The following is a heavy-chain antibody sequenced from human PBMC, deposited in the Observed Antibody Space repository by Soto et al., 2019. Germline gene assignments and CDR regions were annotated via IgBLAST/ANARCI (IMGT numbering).Heavy chain of an antibody. J-gene: IGHJ4*02. D-gene: IGHD2-2*01. CDR1: GFPFSNAW. V-gene: IGHV3-15*01. CDR3: AASVIYCTSTSCNFDH. CDR2: IKGKTDGGTT. Sequence: GGSLRLSCAASGFPFSNAWMSWVRQAPGKGLEWVGRIKGKTDGGTTDYAAPVKGRFTISRHDSDNTLSLQMNSLKTEDSAVYYCAASVIYCTSTSCNFDHWGQGTLVTVSS.